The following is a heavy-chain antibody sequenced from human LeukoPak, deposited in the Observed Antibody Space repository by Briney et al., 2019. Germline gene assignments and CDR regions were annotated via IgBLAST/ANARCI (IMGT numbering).Heavy chain of an antibody. CDR1: GGTFSSYA. D-gene: IGHD1-14*01. Sequence: SVKVSCKASGGTFSSYAISWVRQAPGQGLEWMGGIIPIFGTANYAQKFQGRVTITADESTSTAYMELSNLRSEDTAVYYCALTPGGPDYYYYGMDVWGQGTTVTVSS. CDR2: IIPIFGTA. V-gene: IGHV1-69*01. CDR3: ALTPGGPDYYYYGMDV. J-gene: IGHJ6*02.